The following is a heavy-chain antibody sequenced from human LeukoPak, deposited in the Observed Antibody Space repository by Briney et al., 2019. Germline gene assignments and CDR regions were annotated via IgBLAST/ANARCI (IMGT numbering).Heavy chain of an antibody. Sequence: KPSETLSLTCTVSGGSISSSSYYWGWIRQSPGKGLEGVGSGYHSGTTYYNPSLESRVSIFIDTSKNQFSLKLSSVTAADTAVYYCARGSRDGYNTFDYWGQGTLVTVSS. CDR3: ARGSRDGYNTFDY. CDR1: GGSISSSSYY. CDR2: GYHSGTT. J-gene: IGHJ4*02. V-gene: IGHV4-39*01. D-gene: IGHD5-24*01.